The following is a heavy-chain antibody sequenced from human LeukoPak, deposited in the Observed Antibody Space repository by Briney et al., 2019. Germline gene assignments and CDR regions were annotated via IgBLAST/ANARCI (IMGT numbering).Heavy chain of an antibody. CDR1: GFTFRSYA. CDR2: ISGSGDTT. CDR3: AKVGARGCSSSTCFIY. V-gene: IGHV3-23*01. Sequence: GGSLRLSCAASGFTFRSYAMSWVRQAPGKGLEWVSAISGSGDTTYCADSVKGRFTISRDNSKNTLYLQMNSLRPEDTAVYYCAKVGARGCSSSTCFIYWGQGTLVTVSS. D-gene: IGHD2-2*01. J-gene: IGHJ4*02.